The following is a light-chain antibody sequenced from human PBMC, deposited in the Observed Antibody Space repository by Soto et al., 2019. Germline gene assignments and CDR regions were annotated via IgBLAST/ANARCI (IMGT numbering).Light chain of an antibody. CDR2: GAS. V-gene: IGKV3-20*01. Sequence: EIVLTQSPGTLSLSPGERATLSCRASQSVSSSYLAWYQQKPGQAPRLLIDGASSMATGIPDRFSGSGSGTDFTLTISRLEPEDFAVYYWQQYGSSPTWTFGQGTKVEIK. J-gene: IGKJ1*01. CDR1: QSVSSSY. CDR3: QQYGSSPTWT.